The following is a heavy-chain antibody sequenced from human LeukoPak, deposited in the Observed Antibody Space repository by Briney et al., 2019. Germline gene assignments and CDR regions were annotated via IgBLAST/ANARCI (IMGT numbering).Heavy chain of an antibody. Sequence: PGGSLRLSCAASGFTFSSYGMHWVRQAPGKGLEWVAVIWYDGSNKYYADSVKGRFTISRDNSKNTLYLQMNSLRAEDTAVYYCAKIQYSSSWDDAFDIWGQGTMVTVSS. CDR3: AKIQYSSSWDDAFDI. CDR2: IWYDGSNK. V-gene: IGHV3-33*06. CDR1: GFTFSSYG. J-gene: IGHJ3*02. D-gene: IGHD6-13*01.